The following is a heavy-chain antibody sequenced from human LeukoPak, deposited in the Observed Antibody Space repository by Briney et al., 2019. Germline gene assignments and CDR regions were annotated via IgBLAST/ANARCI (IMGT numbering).Heavy chain of an antibody. CDR3: AKDIGPGYIWNDVAFDI. Sequence: PGRSLRLSCAASGFTFDDYAMHWVRQAPGKGLEWVSGISWNSGSIGYADSVKGRFTISRDNAKNSLYLQMNSLRAEDMALYYCAKDIGPGYIWNDVAFDIWGQGTMVTVSS. CDR2: ISWNSGSI. J-gene: IGHJ3*02. D-gene: IGHD1-1*01. CDR1: GFTFDDYA. V-gene: IGHV3-9*03.